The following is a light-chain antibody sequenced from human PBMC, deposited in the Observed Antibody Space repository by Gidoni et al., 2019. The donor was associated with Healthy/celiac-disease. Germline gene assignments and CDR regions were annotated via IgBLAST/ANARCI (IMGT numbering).Light chain of an antibody. J-gene: IGKJ5*01. Sequence: AIQLTPSTSSLSASVGDRVSITCRASQGISSALALYQQNPGKAPKLLIYAASSLESGVPSRFIGSGAGTDFTLTISSRQPEDFATYYCQQFNSYPITFGQGTRLEIK. V-gene: IGKV1-13*02. CDR3: QQFNSYPIT. CDR2: AAS. CDR1: QGISSA.